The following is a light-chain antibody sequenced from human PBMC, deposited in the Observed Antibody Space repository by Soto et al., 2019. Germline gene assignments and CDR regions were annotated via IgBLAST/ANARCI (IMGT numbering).Light chain of an antibody. CDR1: QGISSSY. CDR2: DAS. V-gene: IGKV3-20*01. CDR3: QQYSSPPQT. J-gene: IGKJ1*01. Sequence: EIVLTQSPGTLSLSPGERATLSCRASQGISSSYLAWYQQRPGQAPRLLIYDASSRATGIPDRFSGSGSGTDFTLTISRLEPEDFAVYFCQQYSSPPQTFGQGTKVDIK.